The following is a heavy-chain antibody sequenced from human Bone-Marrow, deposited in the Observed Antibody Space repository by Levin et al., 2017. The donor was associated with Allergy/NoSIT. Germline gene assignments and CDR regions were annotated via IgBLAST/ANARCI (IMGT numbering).Heavy chain of an antibody. CDR2: INHSGST. D-gene: IGHD3-16*01. Sequence: PSETLSLTCAVYGGSFSGYYWSWIRQPPGKGLEWIGEINHSGSTNYDPSLKSRVTISVDTSKNQFSLKLSSVTAADTAVYYCARGGGTWGYYMDVWGKGATVAVSS. J-gene: IGHJ6*03. CDR3: ARGGGTWGYYMDV. V-gene: IGHV4-34*01. CDR1: GGSFSGYY.